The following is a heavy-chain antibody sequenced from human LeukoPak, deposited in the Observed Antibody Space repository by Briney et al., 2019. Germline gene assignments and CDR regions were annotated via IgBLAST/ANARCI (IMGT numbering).Heavy chain of an antibody. CDR1: GFTFSSYW. D-gene: IGHD3-9*01. CDR3: ARDEDYDILTGSAPLDY. J-gene: IGHJ4*02. V-gene: IGHV3-7*04. Sequence: GGSLRLSCAASGFTFSSYWMSWVRQAPGKGLEWVANITQDGSEKYYVDSVKGRFTISRDNAKNSLYLQMNSLRAEDTAVYYCARDEDYDILTGSAPLDYWGQGTLVTVSS. CDR2: ITQDGSEK.